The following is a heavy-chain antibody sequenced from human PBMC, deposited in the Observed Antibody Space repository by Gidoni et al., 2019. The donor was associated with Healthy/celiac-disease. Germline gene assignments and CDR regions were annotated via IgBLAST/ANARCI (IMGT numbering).Heavy chain of an antibody. CDR3: AKDAVGTASTCFDY. V-gene: IGHV3-23*01. CDR1: GFTFSSYA. Sequence: EVQLLESGGGVVQTGGSLRLSCAAAGFTFSSYAMSWVRQAPGKGLEWVSAISGSGGSTYYAYSVKGRFTISRDNSKNTLYLQMNSLRAEDTAVYYCAKDAVGTASTCFDYWGQGTLVTVSS. D-gene: IGHD2-2*01. J-gene: IGHJ4*02. CDR2: ISGSGGST.